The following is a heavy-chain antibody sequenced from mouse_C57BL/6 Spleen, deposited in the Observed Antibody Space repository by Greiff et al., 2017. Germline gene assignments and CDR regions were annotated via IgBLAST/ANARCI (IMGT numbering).Heavy chain of an antibody. CDR1: GYTFTSYW. V-gene: IGHV1-55*01. CDR2: IYPGSGST. J-gene: IGHJ3*01. CDR3: ARPLYDYDGAWFAY. D-gene: IGHD2-4*01. Sequence: QVHVKQPGAELVKPGASVKMSCKASGYTFTSYWITWVKQRPGQGLEWIGDIYPGSGSTNYNEKFKSKATLTVDTSSSTAYMQLSSLTSEDSAVYYCARPLYDYDGAWFAYWGQGTLVTVSA.